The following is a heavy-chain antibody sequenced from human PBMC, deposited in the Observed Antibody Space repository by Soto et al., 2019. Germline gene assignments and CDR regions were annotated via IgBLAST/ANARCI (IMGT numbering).Heavy chain of an antibody. Sequence: QVHLVQSGAEVKKPGASVKVSCKASGYTFSGHYIHWVRQAPGQGLEWMGWINPHIGATHSAQECQGRVTMTRDTAINTAYLDLTRLRSDDTAVYYCARFGTTGTTGAYYYYAMDVWGQGTTVTVSS. D-gene: IGHD1-1*01. J-gene: IGHJ6*02. CDR3: ARFGTTGTTGAYYYYAMDV. V-gene: IGHV1-2*02. CDR2: INPHIGAT. CDR1: GYTFSGHY.